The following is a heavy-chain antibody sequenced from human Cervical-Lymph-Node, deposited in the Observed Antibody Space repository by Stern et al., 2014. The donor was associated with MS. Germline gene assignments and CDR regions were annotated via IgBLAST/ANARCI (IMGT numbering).Heavy chain of an antibody. J-gene: IGHJ3*02. Sequence: QLQLQESGAEVKKPGASVKVSCKVSGYSLTDLSMHWVRQPPGKELEWMGGFDPDDAETIYAQQFQGRLTMTEDTSADTAYMELSSLRSEDTAVYYCVRYGDYVDAFDMWGQGTMVTVSS. CDR3: VRYGDYVDAFDM. CDR1: GYSLTDLS. CDR2: FDPDDAET. D-gene: IGHD4-17*01. V-gene: IGHV1-24*01.